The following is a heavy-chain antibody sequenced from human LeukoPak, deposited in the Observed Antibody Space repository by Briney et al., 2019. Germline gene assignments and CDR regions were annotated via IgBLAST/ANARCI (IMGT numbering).Heavy chain of an antibody. CDR1: GFTFSSYS. CDR2: ISLRGSPI. CDR3: TRGPYYGDY. J-gene: IGHJ4*02. D-gene: IGHD3-10*01. Sequence: GGSLRLSCAASGFTFSSYSMNWIRQAPGKGLEWVAYISLRGSPIYYADSVKGRFTISRDNSKKSLYLQLDSLRDEDTAVYYCTRGPYYGDYWGQGTLVIVSS. V-gene: IGHV3-48*02.